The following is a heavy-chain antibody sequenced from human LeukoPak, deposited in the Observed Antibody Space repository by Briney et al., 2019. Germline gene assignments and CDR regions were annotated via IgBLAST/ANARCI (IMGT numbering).Heavy chain of an antibody. V-gene: IGHV5-10-1*01. D-gene: IGHD3-10*01. CDR3: ARNYYDSGSYYLFDP. Sequence: SLQISCKGSGYSFTSYWINWVRQIPGEGLEWMGTIDPSDSYTNYSPSFQGHVTISADKSINTAYLQWSSLKASDTAMYYCARNYYDSGSYYLFDPWGQGTLVTVSS. J-gene: IGHJ5*02. CDR1: GYSFTSYW. CDR2: IDPSDSYT.